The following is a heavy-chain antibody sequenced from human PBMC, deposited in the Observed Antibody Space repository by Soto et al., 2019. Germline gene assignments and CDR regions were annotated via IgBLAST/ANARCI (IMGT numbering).Heavy chain of an antibody. J-gene: IGHJ6*02. CDR1: GGSFSGYY. Sequence: QVQLQQWGAGLLKPSETLSLTCAVYGGSFSGYYWSWIRQPPGKGLEWIGEINHSGSTNYNPSLKSRVTISVDTSKNQFSLKLSSVTAADTAVYYCASYTGDPDYYYGIDVWGQGTTVTVSS. CDR3: ASYTGDPDYYYGIDV. D-gene: IGHD7-27*01. V-gene: IGHV4-34*01. CDR2: INHSGST.